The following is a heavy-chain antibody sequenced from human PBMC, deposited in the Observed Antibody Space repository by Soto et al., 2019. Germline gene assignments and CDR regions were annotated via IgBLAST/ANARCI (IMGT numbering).Heavy chain of an antibody. CDR3: AREELGGSYLLTGPESMDV. V-gene: IGHV1-69*06. Sequence: SVKVSCKASGGTFSSYASSWVRQAPGRGLEWMGGIIPIFGTANYAQKFQGRVTITADKSTSTAYMELSSLRSEDTAVYYCAREELGGSYLLTGPESMDVFGQGTTVTVSS. CDR2: IIPIFGTA. D-gene: IGHD1-26*01. CDR1: GGTFSSYA. J-gene: IGHJ6*02.